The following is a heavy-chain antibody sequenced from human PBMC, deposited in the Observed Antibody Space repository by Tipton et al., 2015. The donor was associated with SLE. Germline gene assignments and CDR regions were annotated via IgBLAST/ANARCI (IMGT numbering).Heavy chain of an antibody. D-gene: IGHD5-18*01. CDR1: GFTVGSNH. J-gene: IGHJ4*02. CDR2: IYSGGST. Sequence: SLRLSCAASGFTVGSNHMSWVRQAPGKGLEWVSVIYSGGSTYYADSVKGRFTISRHNSKNTLYLQMNSLRAEDTAVYYCARAGGYSYGFDYRGQGTLVTVSS. CDR3: ARAGGYSYGFDY. V-gene: IGHV3-53*04.